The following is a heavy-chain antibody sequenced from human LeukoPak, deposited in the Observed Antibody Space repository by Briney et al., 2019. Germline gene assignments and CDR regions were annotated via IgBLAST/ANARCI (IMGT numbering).Heavy chain of an antibody. CDR2: ISDDGRNK. V-gene: IGHV3-30*18. CDR1: GFSFISYG. D-gene: IGHD4-17*01. Sequence: GGSLRLSCAASGFSFISYGMHWVRQAPGKGLEWVGVISDDGRNKKYADSVKGRFTISRDNSKDTLYLQMNSLRDEDTAVYYCAKRPSDYGDYVTYFDYWGQGTLVSVSS. CDR3: AKRPSDYGDYVTYFDY. J-gene: IGHJ4*02.